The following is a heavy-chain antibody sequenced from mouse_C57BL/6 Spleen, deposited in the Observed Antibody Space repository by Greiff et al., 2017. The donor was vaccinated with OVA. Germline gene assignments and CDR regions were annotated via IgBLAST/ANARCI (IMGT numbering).Heavy chain of an antibody. CDR2: IYPGDGDT. Sequence: VKVVESGPELVKPGASVKISCKASGYAFSSSWMNWVKQRPGKGLEWIGRIYPGDGDTNYNGKFKGKATLTADKSSSTAYMQLSSLTSEDSAVYFCARDGNHGFAYWGQGTLVTVSA. D-gene: IGHD2-1*01. CDR1: GYAFSSSW. V-gene: IGHV1-82*01. J-gene: IGHJ3*01. CDR3: ARDGNHGFAY.